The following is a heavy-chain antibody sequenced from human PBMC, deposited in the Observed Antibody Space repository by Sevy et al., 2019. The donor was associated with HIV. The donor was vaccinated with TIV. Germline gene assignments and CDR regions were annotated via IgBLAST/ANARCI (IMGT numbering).Heavy chain of an antibody. CDR1: GHTLSEFA. CDR2: FDPEDGKT. J-gene: IGHJ4*02. D-gene: IGHD3-22*01. Sequence: ASVKVSCKVSGHTLSEFAMHWVRLAPGKGLEWMGTFDPEDGKTLHAQKFQGRVTMTEDTSTDRAYIEVNNLRSEDTAVYYCATTKDYYDSSGYPFDYWGQGTLVTVSS. CDR3: ATTKDYYDSSGYPFDY. V-gene: IGHV1-24*01.